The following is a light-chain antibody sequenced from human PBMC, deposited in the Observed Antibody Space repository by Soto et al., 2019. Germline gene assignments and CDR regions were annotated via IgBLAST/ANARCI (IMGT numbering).Light chain of an antibody. Sequence: DIVMTQSPDSLAVSLGERATINXXXSQSVLHSSNNKNYLTWYQQKPGQPPKLLIYWASTRESGVPDRVSGSGSGTDFTFTISSLQAEDVAVYYCQQFYTAPYTFGQGTKLEIK. CDR2: WAS. V-gene: IGKV4-1*01. CDR1: QSVLHSSNNKNY. J-gene: IGKJ2*01. CDR3: QQFYTAPYT.